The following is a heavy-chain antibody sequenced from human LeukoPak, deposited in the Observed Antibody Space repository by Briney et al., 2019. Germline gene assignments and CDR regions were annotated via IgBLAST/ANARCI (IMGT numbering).Heavy chain of an antibody. CDR1: GFTFGIFSEFA. D-gene: IGHD3-16*01. CDR3: ASGRITGWYYFDS. Sequence: PGGSLRLSCAGSGFTFGIFSEFAMSWVRQAPGKGLEWVCVISGSGDTTYYADSVRGRFTISRDNSKDTLYLQMNSLRAEDTAVYYCASGRITGWYYFDSWGQGTLVTVSS. J-gene: IGHJ4*02. V-gene: IGHV3-23*01. CDR2: ISGSGDTT.